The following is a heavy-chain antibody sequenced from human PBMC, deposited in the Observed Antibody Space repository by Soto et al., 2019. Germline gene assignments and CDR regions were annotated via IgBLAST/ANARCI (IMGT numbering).Heavy chain of an antibody. J-gene: IGHJ4*02. D-gene: IGHD4-17*01. Sequence: GASVKVSCKASGYTFTGYYMHWVRQAPGQGLEWMGWINPDSGGTKYAQKFRGRVTMTRDTSISTAYMELSRLRSDDTAFYYCARKVRDYNFDYWGQGALVTVSS. CDR1: GYTFTGYY. V-gene: IGHV1-2*02. CDR2: INPDSGGT. CDR3: ARKVRDYNFDY.